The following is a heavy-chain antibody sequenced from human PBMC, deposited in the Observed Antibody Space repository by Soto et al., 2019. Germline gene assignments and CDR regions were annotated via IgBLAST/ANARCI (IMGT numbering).Heavy chain of an antibody. Sequence: QVQLVESGGGLVKPGGSLRLSCAASGFTFSDYYMSWIRQAPGKGLEWVSYITSSSTYTNYADSVRGRFTISRDNAKNSLYLQMNSRRAEDTAVYYCARHGSYCFDDWGQGTLVTVSS. D-gene: IGHD1-26*01. J-gene: IGHJ4*02. CDR2: ITSSSTYT. CDR1: GFTFSDYY. CDR3: ARHGSYCFDD. V-gene: IGHV3-11*06.